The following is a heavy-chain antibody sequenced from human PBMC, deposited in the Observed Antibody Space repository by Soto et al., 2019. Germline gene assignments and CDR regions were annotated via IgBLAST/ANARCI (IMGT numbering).Heavy chain of an antibody. D-gene: IGHD3-22*01. Sequence: GESLKISCQVFGYRFTSYWIGWVRQVPGKGLEWMGIIYPGDSDTRYSPSFQGLVTMSADKSIFTAYLQWSSLKASDTAMYFCARHEGPNYYDTNAHPDYWGQGTLVTVSS. CDR2: IYPGDSDT. CDR1: GYRFTSYW. V-gene: IGHV5-51*01. CDR3: ARHEGPNYYDTNAHPDY. J-gene: IGHJ4*02.